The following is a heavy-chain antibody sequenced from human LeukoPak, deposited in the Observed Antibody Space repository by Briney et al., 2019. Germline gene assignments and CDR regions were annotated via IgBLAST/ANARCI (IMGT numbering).Heavy chain of an antibody. Sequence: SVKVSCKASGGTFSSYAISWVRQAPGQGLEWMGGIIPIFGTANYAQKFQGRVTITTDESTSTAYMELSSLRSEDTAVYYCARDDLRAPEDYDFWSGAHDAFDIWGQGTMVTVSS. CDR3: ARDDLRAPEDYDFWSGAHDAFDI. J-gene: IGHJ3*02. D-gene: IGHD3-3*01. CDR1: GGTFSSYA. V-gene: IGHV1-69*05. CDR2: IIPIFGTA.